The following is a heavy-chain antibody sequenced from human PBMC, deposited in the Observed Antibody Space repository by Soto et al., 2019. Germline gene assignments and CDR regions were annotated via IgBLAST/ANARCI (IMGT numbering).Heavy chain of an antibody. CDR3: ASPILAFSSSSSLEY. Sequence: QVQLVQSGAEVEKPGASVKVSCKASGYTFTSYYFHWVRQAPGQGLEWMGLINPSGAYTSYARKFQGRITLTRDTSTSTVYMELNSLRSEDTAVYYCASPILAFSSSSSLEYWGQGTLVTVSS. CDR2: INPSGAYT. J-gene: IGHJ4*02. CDR1: GYTFTSYY. D-gene: IGHD6-6*01. V-gene: IGHV1-46*01.